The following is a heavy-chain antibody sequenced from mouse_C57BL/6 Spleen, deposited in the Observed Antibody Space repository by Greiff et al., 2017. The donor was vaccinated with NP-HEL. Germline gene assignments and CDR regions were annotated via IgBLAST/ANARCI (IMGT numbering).Heavy chain of an antibody. J-gene: IGHJ2*01. D-gene: IGHD1-1*01. CDR2: INPNNGGT. CDR3: ARRAVVAPHFDY. Sequence: VQLQQSGPELVKPGASVKIPCKASGYTFTDYNMDWVKQSHGKSLEWIGDINPNNGGTIYNQKFKGKATLTVDKSSSTAYMELRSLTSEDTAVYYCARRAVVAPHFDYWGQGTTLTVSS. CDR1: GYTFTDYN. V-gene: IGHV1-18*01.